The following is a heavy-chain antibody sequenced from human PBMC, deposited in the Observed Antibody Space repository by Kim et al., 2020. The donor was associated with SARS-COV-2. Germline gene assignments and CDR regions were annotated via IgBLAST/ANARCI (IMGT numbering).Heavy chain of an antibody. J-gene: IGHJ3*02. V-gene: IGHV3-43*02. CDR2: ISGDGGST. D-gene: IGHD3-10*01. Sequence: GGSLRLSCAASGFTFDDYAMHWVRQAPGKGLEWVSLISGDGGSTYYADSVKGRFTISRDNSKNSLYLQMNSLRTEDTALYYCANGVRGVHGDAFDIWGQGTMVTVSS. CDR3: ANGVRGVHGDAFDI. CDR1: GFTFDDYA.